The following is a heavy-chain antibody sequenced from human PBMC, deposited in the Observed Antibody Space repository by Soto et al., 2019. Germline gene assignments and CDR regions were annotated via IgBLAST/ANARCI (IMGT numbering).Heavy chain of an antibody. CDR3: ARHYYSYYFDY. Sequence: PSETLSLTCTVSGGSISSGGYYWSWIRQHPGKGLEWIGYIYYSGSTNYNPSLKSRVTMSVDTSKNQFSLKLSSVTAADTAVYYCARHYYSYYFDYWGQGTLVTVSS. J-gene: IGHJ4*02. D-gene: IGHD1-26*01. CDR2: IYYSGST. V-gene: IGHV4-61*08. CDR1: GGSISSGGYY.